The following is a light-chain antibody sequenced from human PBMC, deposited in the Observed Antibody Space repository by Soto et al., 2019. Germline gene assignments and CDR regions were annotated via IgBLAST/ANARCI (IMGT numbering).Light chain of an antibody. CDR1: QSISSY. CDR3: QQSYSVPWT. V-gene: IGKV1-39*01. Sequence: DIQMTQSPSSLSASVGDRITITYRASQSISSYLNWYQHRPGKAPSVLIYGASNLQSGVPSRFSGSGSGTDFTLIISSLQPEDFAIYYCQQSYSVPWTFAQGTKVDIK. J-gene: IGKJ1*01. CDR2: GAS.